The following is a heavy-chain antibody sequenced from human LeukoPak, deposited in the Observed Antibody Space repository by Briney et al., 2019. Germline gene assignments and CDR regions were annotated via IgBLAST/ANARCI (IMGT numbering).Heavy chain of an antibody. CDR2: ISATGGST. Sequence: GGSLRLSCAASGFTFSSYAMSWVRQAPGKGLEWVSTISATGGSTYYADSVQGRFIISRDNSKNMLYLQMNSLRAEDTAVYYCASGEGRYYDSSGYYKFDYWGQGTLVTVSS. CDR1: GFTFSSYA. V-gene: IGHV3-23*01. CDR3: ASGEGRYYDSSGYYKFDY. J-gene: IGHJ4*02. D-gene: IGHD3-22*01.